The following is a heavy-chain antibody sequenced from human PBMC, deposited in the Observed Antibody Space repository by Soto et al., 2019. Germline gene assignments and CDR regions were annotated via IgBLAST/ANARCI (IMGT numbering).Heavy chain of an antibody. CDR2: ISGSGGST. CDR1: GFTFSSYA. Sequence: GGSLRLSCAASGFTFSSYAMSWVRQAPGKGLEWVSAISGSGGSTYYADSVKGRFTISRDNSKNTLYLQMNSLRAEDTAVYYCAKVEVAALYYCYGMDVWGQGTKVTVSS. CDR3: AKVEVAALYYCYGMDV. V-gene: IGHV3-23*01. D-gene: IGHD6-6*01. J-gene: IGHJ6*02.